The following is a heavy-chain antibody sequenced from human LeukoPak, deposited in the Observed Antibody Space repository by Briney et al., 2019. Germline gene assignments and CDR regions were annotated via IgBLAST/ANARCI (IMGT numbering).Heavy chain of an antibody. D-gene: IGHD4-11*01. Sequence: ASVKVSCKASGYTFSDYYMHWVRQAPGQGPEWMGWINPNSAGTKYAQKLQGRVTMTWDTSISTAYMELSRLTSDDTAVYYCARHSKYANNWFDPWGQGTLVTVSA. V-gene: IGHV1-2*02. CDR2: INPNSAGT. CDR1: GYTFSDYY. CDR3: ARHSKYANNWFDP. J-gene: IGHJ5*02.